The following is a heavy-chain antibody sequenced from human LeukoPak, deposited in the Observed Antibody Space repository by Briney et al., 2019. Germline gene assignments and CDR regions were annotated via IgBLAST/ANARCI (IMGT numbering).Heavy chain of an antibody. CDR3: ERTAYYDFWSGYEDDV. Sequence: GGSLRLSCAASGFTFDDYGMSWVRQAPGKGLEWVSGINWNGGSTGYADSVKGRFTISRDNAKNSPYLQMNSLRAEDTALYYCERTAYYDFWSGYEDDVWGQGTLVTVSS. D-gene: IGHD3-3*01. CDR1: GFTFDDYG. V-gene: IGHV3-20*04. J-gene: IGHJ4*02. CDR2: INWNGGST.